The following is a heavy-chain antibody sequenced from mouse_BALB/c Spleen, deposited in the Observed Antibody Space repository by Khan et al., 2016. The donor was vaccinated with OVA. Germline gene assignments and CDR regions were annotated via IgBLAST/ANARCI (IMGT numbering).Heavy chain of an antibody. CDR2: INSDGYYT. CDR1: GFTFSAYG. D-gene: IGHD4-1*01. J-gene: IGHJ3*01. V-gene: IGHV5-6*01. Sequence: EVQLVESGGDLVKPGGSLRLPCAASGFTFSAYGMSWVRQTPDKRLEWVATINSDGYYTYYPDTVKGRFTLSRNNAENTIYLQMSSLKSEDTAIYYCASHLTGSFAYWGQGTLVTVSA. CDR3: ASHLTGSFAY.